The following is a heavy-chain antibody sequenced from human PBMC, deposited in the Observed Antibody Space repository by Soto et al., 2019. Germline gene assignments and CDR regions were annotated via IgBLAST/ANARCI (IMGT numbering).Heavy chain of an antibody. CDR3: ARGFGGTIFGVVTNFYYYAMDV. CDR1: GGSFSGYY. Sequence: PSETLSLTCVVYGGSFSGYYWSWVRQPPGKGLEWIGEINRGVDTNYNPSLKSRVTLSVDPSKNQFSLELSSVTAADTAVYYCARGFGGTIFGVVTNFYYYAMDVWGQGTRVTVSS. CDR2: INRGVDT. V-gene: IGHV4-34*01. D-gene: IGHD3-3*01. J-gene: IGHJ6*02.